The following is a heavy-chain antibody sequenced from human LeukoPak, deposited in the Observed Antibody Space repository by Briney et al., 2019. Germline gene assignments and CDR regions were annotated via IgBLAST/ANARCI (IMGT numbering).Heavy chain of an antibody. CDR2: INPNSGGT. CDR3: ATKGEMVDTAMADDAFDI. J-gene: IGHJ3*02. D-gene: IGHD5-18*01. Sequence: ASVKVSCKASGYIFTDYYMHWVRQAPGQGLGWMGRINPNSGGTNYAQKFQGRVTMTRDTSISTAYTELSRLRSDDTAVYYCATKGEMVDTAMADDAFDIWGQGTMVTVSS. CDR1: GYIFTDYY. V-gene: IGHV1-2*06.